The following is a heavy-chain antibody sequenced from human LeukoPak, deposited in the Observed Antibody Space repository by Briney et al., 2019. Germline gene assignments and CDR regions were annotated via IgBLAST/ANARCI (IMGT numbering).Heavy chain of an antibody. J-gene: IGHJ5*02. V-gene: IGHV1-18*01. CDR1: GYTFTSYG. Sequence: ASVKVSCKASGYTFTSYGISWVRQAPGQGLEWMRWISAYNGNTNYAQKLQGRVTMTTDTSTSTAYMELRSLRSDDTAVYYCATGRGPAGSWSKGWFDPWGQGTLVTVSS. D-gene: IGHD6-13*01. CDR2: ISAYNGNT. CDR3: ATGRGPAGSWSKGWFDP.